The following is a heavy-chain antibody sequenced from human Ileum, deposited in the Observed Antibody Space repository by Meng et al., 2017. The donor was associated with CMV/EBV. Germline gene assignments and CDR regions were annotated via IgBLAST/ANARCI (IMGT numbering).Heavy chain of an antibody. CDR1: GFSFSDYW. CDR2: IYSDAIST. D-gene: IGHD3-3*02. J-gene: IGHJ4*02. CDR3: ARENASIGRFFDS. V-gene: IGHV3-74*01. Sequence: GESLKISCAASGFSFSDYWMHWVRQVPGEGLVWVSRIYSDAISTNYADSVKGRFTISRDNAKNTLYLQTNSLRAEDTAVYYCARENASIGRFFDSWGQGTLVTVSS.